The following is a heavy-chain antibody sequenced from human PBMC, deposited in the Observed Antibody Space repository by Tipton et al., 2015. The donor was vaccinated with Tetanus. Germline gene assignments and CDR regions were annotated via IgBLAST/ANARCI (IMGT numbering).Heavy chain of an antibody. CDR1: GYTFLNYG. J-gene: IGHJ4*02. D-gene: IGHD2-21*02. CDR2: INTDNGNT. CDR3: AREDYVTAVYY. V-gene: IGHV1-18*01. Sequence: QSGPEVKKPGASVKVSCKASGYTFLNYGITWVRQAPGQGLEWMGWINTDNGNTNYAQKFQGRVTVTTDTSTTTAYMELRSLRSDDTALYYCAREDYVTAVYYWGQGTLVTVSS.